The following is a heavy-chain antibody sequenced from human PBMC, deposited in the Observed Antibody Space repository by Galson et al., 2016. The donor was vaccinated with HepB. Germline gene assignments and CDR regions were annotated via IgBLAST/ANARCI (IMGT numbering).Heavy chain of an antibody. V-gene: IGHV2-5*02. D-gene: IGHD3-10*01. J-gene: IGHJ4*02. Sequence: PALVKPTQTLTLTCTFSGFSLSTSGVGVGWIRQPPGQGLEWLGIIYWDDDSRYSSSLKSRLTITKDTSKNQVVLTMTNVGPVDTATYYRAHSRYYVSGSLDYWGQGTLVTVSS. CDR3: AHSRYYVSGSLDY. CDR1: GFSLSTSGVG. CDR2: IYWDDDS.